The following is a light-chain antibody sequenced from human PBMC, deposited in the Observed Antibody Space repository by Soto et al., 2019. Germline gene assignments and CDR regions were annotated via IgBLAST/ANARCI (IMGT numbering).Light chain of an antibody. V-gene: IGLV1-47*02. J-gene: IGLJ2*01. CDR3: AAWDDSLSGQV. CDR1: SSNIGSNY. Sequence: QSVLTQPPSASGTPGQRVTISCSGSSSNIGSNYVYWYQQLPGTAPKLLIYSNNQRPSGVPDRFSGSKSGTSASLAISGLRSEDEADYYCAAWDDSLSGQVFGGGTKLTVL. CDR2: SNN.